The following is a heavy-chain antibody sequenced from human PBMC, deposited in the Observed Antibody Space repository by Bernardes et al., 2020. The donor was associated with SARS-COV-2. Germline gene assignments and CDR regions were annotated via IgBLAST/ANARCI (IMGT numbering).Heavy chain of an antibody. CDR1: GFTFSSYA. D-gene: IGHD4-17*01. V-gene: IGHV3-23*01. CDR2: ISSGATRT. Sequence: GGSLRLSCAASGFTFSSYAMSWVRQAPGKGLEWVSAISSGATRTYYADSVKVRFNISRDDSKNTLYLQMNSLRAGDTALYSCAKDLNGVATSPFVYWGQGTQVTVSS. J-gene: IGHJ4*02. CDR3: AKDLNGVATSPFVY.